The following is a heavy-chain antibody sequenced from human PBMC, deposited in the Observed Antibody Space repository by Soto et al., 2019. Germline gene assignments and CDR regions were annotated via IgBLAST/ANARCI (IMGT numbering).Heavy chain of an antibody. CDR2: INHSGST. D-gene: IGHD6-13*01. J-gene: IGHJ6*02. V-gene: IGHV4-34*01. CDR3: ARGRRGYSSSWYDYYYGMDV. CDR1: GGSFSGYY. Sequence: SETLSLTCAVYGGSFSGYYWSWIRQPPGKGLEWIGEINHSGSTNYNPSLKSRVTISVDTSKNQFSLKLSSVTAADTAVYYCARGRRGYSSSWYDYYYGMDVWGQGTTVTVSS.